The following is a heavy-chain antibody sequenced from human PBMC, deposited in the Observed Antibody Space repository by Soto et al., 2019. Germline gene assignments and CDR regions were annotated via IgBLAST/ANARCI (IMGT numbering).Heavy chain of an antibody. CDR3: ASGDCSGGSCLEYYFDY. CDR2: IIPIFGTA. D-gene: IGHD2-15*01. Sequence: QVQLVQSGAEVKKPGSSVKVSCKASGGTFSSYAISWVRQAPGQGLEWMGGIIPIFGTANYAQKFQGRVTITADESTSTAYMELSSLRSEDTAVYYCASGDCSGGSCLEYYFDYWGQGTLVTVSS. J-gene: IGHJ4*02. V-gene: IGHV1-69*01. CDR1: GGTFSSYA.